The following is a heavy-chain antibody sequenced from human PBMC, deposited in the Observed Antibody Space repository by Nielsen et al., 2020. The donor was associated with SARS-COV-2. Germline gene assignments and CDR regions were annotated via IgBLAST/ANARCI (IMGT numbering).Heavy chain of an antibody. CDR3: ARAGYNMEYNWFDP. V-gene: IGHV4-59*08. CDR1: GGSISSYY. D-gene: IGHD5-24*01. CDR2: IYYSGST. J-gene: IGHJ5*02. Sequence: GSLRLSCTVSGGSISSYYWSWIRQPPGKGLEWIGYIYYSGSTNYNPSLKSRVTISVDTSKNQFSLKLSSVTAADTAVYYCARAGYNMEYNWFDPWGQGTLVTVSS.